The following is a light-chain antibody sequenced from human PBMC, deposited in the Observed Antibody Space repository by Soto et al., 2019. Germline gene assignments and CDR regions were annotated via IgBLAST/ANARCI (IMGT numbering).Light chain of an antibody. V-gene: IGKV3-15*01. CDR2: GAS. Sequence: EIVMTQSPSTLSVSPGERATLSCRASQSVSSNLAWYQQKPGQAPRLLIYGASTRATGIPARFSGSGSGTEFTLTISSLQSEDCAVYYCQQYNNWPQKTFGQGTKVDIK. CDR3: QQYNNWPQKT. J-gene: IGKJ1*01. CDR1: QSVSSN.